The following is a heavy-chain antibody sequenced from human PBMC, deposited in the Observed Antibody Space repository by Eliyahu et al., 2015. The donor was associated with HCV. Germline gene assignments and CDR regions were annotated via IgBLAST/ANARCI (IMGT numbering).Heavy chain of an antibody. D-gene: IGHD3-3*01. CDR1: GFTXSSXS. Sequence: EVQLVESGGGLVKPGGSLRLSXAASGFTXSSXSMNXFRQAPGKGXEWVSSITXXSTYIXYADSVKARFAISRDNAKNSLYLQMNSLRAEDTAVYYCARDWSGSDYWGQGTLVTVSS. J-gene: IGHJ4*02. CDR2: ITXXSTYI. V-gene: IGHV3-21*01. CDR3: ARDWSGSDY.